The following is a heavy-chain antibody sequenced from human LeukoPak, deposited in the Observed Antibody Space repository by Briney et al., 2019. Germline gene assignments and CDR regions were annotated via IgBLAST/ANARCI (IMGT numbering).Heavy chain of an antibody. Sequence: GGSLRLSCAASGFTLSTNAMSWVRQAPGKGLEWISGISGSGASTYYADSVKGRFTISRDDSRNTLYLQMNGLRGDDTAVYYCAKDVGKWESLHFFDYWGQGTLVTVSS. V-gene: IGHV3-23*01. CDR2: ISGSGAST. J-gene: IGHJ4*02. D-gene: IGHD1-26*01. CDR3: AKDVGKWESLHFFDY. CDR1: GFTLSTNA.